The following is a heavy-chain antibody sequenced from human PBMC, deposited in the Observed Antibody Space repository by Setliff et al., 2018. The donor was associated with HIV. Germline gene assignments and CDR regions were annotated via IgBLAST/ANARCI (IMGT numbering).Heavy chain of an antibody. CDR2: INPTGGST. D-gene: IGHD5-12*01. Sequence: GASVKVSCKSSGYGFTNHYMHWVRQAPGQGLEWMGVINPTGGSTRNTQKFQGRVAMTRDTSTSTVYMELSSLRSEDTAVYYCASAGAWQRNALDIWGQGTMVTVSS. J-gene: IGHJ3*02. CDR1: GYGFTNHY. CDR3: ASAGAWQRNALDI. V-gene: IGHV1-46*01.